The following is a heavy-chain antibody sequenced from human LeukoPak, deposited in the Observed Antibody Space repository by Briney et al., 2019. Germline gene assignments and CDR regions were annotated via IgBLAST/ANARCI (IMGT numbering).Heavy chain of an antibody. CDR3: ARLRGSHLFDY. CDR1: GGSISSYY. D-gene: IGHD6-13*01. V-gene: IGHV4-4*09. J-gene: IGHJ4*02. Sequence: PSETLSLTCTVSGGSISSYYWSWIRQPPGKGLEWIGYIYTSGSTNYNPSLKSRVTISVDTSKNQFSLKLSSVTAADTAVYYCARLRGSHLFDYWGQGTLVTVSS. CDR2: IYTSGST.